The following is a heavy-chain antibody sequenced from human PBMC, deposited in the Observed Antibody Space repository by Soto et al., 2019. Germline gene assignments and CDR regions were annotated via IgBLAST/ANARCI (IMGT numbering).Heavy chain of an antibody. CDR1: KFPFTDFA. J-gene: IGHJ4*02. Sequence: EVHLLESGGGLVQPGGSLRLSCVASKFPFTDFAMNWVRQAPGKGLEWVSAVSGRGDTTYYADSVNGRFTISRDNSQNIVFLQMHSLRAEDTGVYYCAKDLDPITATTCDFWGQGTLVTVSS. V-gene: IGHV3-23*01. D-gene: IGHD1-7*01. CDR3: AKDLDPITATTCDF. CDR2: VSGRGDTT.